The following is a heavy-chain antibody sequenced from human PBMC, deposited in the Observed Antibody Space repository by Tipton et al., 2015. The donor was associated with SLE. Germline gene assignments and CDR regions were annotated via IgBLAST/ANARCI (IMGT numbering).Heavy chain of an antibody. CDR3: AKEKYGVFDI. D-gene: IGHD2-8*01. CDR2: VHSTGTP. Sequence: TLSLTCTVSGGSVSPYYWGWIRQSPGKGLEWIGYVHSTGTPNYNPSPKRRVIISVDTSKNQFSLKLNSVTAADTAVYYCAKEKYGVFDIWGQGTMVIVSS. J-gene: IGHJ3*02. CDR1: GGSVSPYY. V-gene: IGHV4-59*02.